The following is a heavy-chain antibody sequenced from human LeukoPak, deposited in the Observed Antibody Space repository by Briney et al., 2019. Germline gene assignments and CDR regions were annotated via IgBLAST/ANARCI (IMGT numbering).Heavy chain of an antibody. CDR1: GGSLTSGNYY. Sequence: PSQTLSLTCTVSGGSLTSGNYYWNWIRQPAGKGLEWIVRIYTNGGASYNPSLKSRVTISLDASKNQFSLKLSSVPAADTAVYYCAREPPGYWGQGILVTVSS. J-gene: IGHJ4*02. CDR2: IYTNGGA. CDR3: AREPPGY. V-gene: IGHV4-61*02.